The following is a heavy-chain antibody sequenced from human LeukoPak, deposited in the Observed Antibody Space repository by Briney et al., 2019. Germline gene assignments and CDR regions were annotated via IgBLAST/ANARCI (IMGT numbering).Heavy chain of an antibody. CDR2: IYYSGST. D-gene: IGHD1-1*01. CDR1: VGSVSSGSYY. J-gene: IGHJ5*02. V-gene: IGHV4-61*01. CDR3: ARDRYNWNDGGWFDP. Sequence: SETLSLTCTVSVGSVSSGSYYWSWIRQPPGKGLEWLGYIYYSGSTNYNPSLKSRVTISVDTSKNQFSLKLSSVTAADTAVYYCARDRYNWNDGGWFDPWGQGTLVTVSS.